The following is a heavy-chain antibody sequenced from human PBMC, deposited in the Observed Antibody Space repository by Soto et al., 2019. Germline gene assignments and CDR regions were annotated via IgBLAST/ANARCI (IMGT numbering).Heavy chain of an antibody. J-gene: IGHJ6*02. CDR1: GGTFSSYA. V-gene: IGHV1-69*13. CDR2: IIPIFGTA. D-gene: IGHD2-2*01. CDR3: ARDGPPGYCSSTSCYGGGYYYGMDV. Sequence: SVKVSCKASGGTFSSYAISWVRQAPGQGLEWMGGIIPIFGTANYAQKFQGRVTITADESTSTAYMELSSLRSEDTAVYYCARDGPPGYCSSTSCYGGGYYYGMDVWGQGTTVTVSS.